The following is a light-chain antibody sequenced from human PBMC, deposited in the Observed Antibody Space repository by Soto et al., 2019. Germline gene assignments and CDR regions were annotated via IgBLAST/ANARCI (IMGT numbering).Light chain of an antibody. J-gene: IGKJ2*01. V-gene: IGKV1-6*01. CDR1: QGIRND. Sequence: AIQMTQSPSSLSASVGDRVTITCRASQGIRNDLGWYQQKPGKAPKLLIYAASSLQSGVPSRFSGSGSGTDFTLTISSLQPEDCETYYCLQDYNYPYTFGQGTKLEIK. CDR2: AAS. CDR3: LQDYNYPYT.